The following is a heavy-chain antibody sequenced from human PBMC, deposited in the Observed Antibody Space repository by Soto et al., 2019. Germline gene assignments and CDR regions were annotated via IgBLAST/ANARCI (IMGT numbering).Heavy chain of an antibody. J-gene: IGHJ4*02. Sequence: PSETLSLTCTVSGGSTSSRNYYWAWVRQPPGKGLEWIGNIYYSGDTYYHWSFRSRLTVSVDTSTNQFSLKLTSLTAADTATYYFVSVPAPANFDSRAPGSLVPVSS. CDR1: GGSTSSRNYY. D-gene: IGHD2-15*01. V-gene: IGHV4-39*01. CDR3: VSVPAPANFDS. CDR2: IYYSGDT.